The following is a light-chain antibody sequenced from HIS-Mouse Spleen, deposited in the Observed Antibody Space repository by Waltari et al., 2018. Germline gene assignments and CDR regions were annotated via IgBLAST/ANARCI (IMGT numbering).Light chain of an antibody. CDR1: SSNIGSNT. J-gene: IGLJ3*02. CDR2: EVS. Sequence: QSVLTQPPSASGTPGQRVTISCSGSSSNIGSNTVNWYQQLPGTAPKLMIYEVSNRPSGVSQRFSGSKSGNTASLTISGLQAEDEADYYCSSYTSSSTLVFGGGTKLTVL. CDR3: SSYTSSSTLV. V-gene: IGLV1-44*01.